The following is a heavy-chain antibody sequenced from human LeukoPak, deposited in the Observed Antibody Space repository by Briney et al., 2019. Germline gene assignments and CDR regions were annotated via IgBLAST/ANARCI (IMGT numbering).Heavy chain of an antibody. CDR3: ARAAGSD. Sequence: ASVKVSCKASGYIFTSYGFSWVRQAPGQGLEWMGWIIPYNGNTNQAQNFQGRVTMTTDTSTSTAYLELRSLRSDDTAVYYCARAAGSDWGRGTLVTVSS. J-gene: IGHJ4*02. CDR2: IIPYNGNT. CDR1: GYIFTSYG. V-gene: IGHV1-18*01. D-gene: IGHD3-10*01.